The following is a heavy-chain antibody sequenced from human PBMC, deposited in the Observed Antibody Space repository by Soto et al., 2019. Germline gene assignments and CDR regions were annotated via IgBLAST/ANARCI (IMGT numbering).Heavy chain of an antibody. V-gene: IGHV4-34*01. J-gene: IGHJ4*02. CDR1: GGSFSGYY. D-gene: IGHD1-26*01. CDR2: INHSGST. CDR3: ARVPIVGATGTDY. Sequence: SETLSLTCAVYGGSFSGYYWSWIRQPPGKGLEWIGEINHSGSTNYNPSLKSRVTISVDTSKNQFSLKLSSVTAADTAVYYCARVPIVGATGTDYWGQGTLVTVSS.